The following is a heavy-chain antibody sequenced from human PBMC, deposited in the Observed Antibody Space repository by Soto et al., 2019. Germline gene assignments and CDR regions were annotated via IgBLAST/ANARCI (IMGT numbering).Heavy chain of an antibody. J-gene: IGHJ4*02. V-gene: IGHV4-4*07. D-gene: IGHD3-10*01. CDR3: ARDIGSYAYGEGY. CDR1: GGSINSYW. Sequence: SETLSLTCSVSGGSINSYWWSWIRQPAGKGLEWIGRVYSSGTTDYNPSLNSRATLSVETSKNQFSLKLSSVTAADTAAYYCARDIGSYAYGEGYWGQGTQVTVSS. CDR2: VYSSGTT.